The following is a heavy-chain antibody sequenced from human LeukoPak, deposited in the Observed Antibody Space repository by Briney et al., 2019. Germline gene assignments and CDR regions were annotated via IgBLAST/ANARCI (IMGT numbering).Heavy chain of an antibody. Sequence: GGSLRLSCAASGFTFSTYIMNWVRQTPGKGLEWVSSISSSSSYIYYADSVKGRFTISRDNAKNSLYLQMNNLRAEDTAVYYCATYCSSTSCYVLSRAFQHWGQGTLVTVSS. CDR1: GFTFSTYI. D-gene: IGHD2-2*01. J-gene: IGHJ1*01. CDR2: ISSSSSYI. V-gene: IGHV3-21*01. CDR3: ATYCSSTSCYVLSRAFQH.